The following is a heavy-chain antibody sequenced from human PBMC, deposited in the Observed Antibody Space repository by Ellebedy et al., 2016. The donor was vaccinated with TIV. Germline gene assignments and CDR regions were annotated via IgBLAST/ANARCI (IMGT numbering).Heavy chain of an antibody. Sequence: SETLSLTXTVSGGSISSSSYYWGWIRQPPGKGLEWIGSIYYSGSTYYNPSLKSRVTISVDTSKNQFSLKLSSVTAADTAVYYCASIVAGTWYFQHWGQGTLVTVSS. CDR3: ASIVAGTWYFQH. J-gene: IGHJ1*01. D-gene: IGHD6-19*01. CDR2: IYYSGST. V-gene: IGHV4-39*01. CDR1: GGSISSSSYY.